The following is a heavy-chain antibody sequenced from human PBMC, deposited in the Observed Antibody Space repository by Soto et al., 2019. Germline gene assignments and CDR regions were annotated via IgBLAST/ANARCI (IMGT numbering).Heavy chain of an antibody. Sequence: SGPTLVNPTHTLTLTCTFSGFSLSTSGVGVGWIRQPPGEALEWLALIYWNDDKRYSPSLKSRLTITKDTSKNQVVLTMTSMDPVDTATYYCAHRREATRWAPDAFDIWGQGTMVTVSS. V-gene: IGHV2-5*01. J-gene: IGHJ3*02. CDR1: GFSLSTSGVG. CDR2: IYWNDDK. CDR3: AHRREATRWAPDAFDI. D-gene: IGHD1-1*01.